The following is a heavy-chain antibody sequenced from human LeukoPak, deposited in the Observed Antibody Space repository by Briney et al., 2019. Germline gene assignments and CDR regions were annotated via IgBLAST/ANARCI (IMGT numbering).Heavy chain of an antibody. Sequence: SETLSLTCTVSGGSISSYYWSWIRQPPGKGLEWIGYIYYSGSTNYNPSLNSRVTISVDTSKNQFSLKLTSVTATDTAVYYCARQDYSGTYLFDYWGQGTLVTVSS. CDR2: IYYSGST. CDR3: ARQDYSGTYLFDY. V-gene: IGHV4-59*08. D-gene: IGHD1-26*01. CDR1: GGSISSYY. J-gene: IGHJ4*02.